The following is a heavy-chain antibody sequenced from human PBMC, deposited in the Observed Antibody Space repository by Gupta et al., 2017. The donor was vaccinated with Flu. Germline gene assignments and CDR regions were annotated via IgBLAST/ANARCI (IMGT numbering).Heavy chain of an antibody. CDR2: IKSKTDGGTT. V-gene: IGHV3-15*01. CDR1: GFTFSNAW. D-gene: IGHD1-26*01. CDR3: TTPPEDPIVSRDY. J-gene: IGHJ4*02. Sequence: EVQLVESGGGLVKPGGSLRLSCSASGFTFSNAWMSWVRQAPGKGLEWVGRIKSKTDGGTTDYAAPVKGRFTISRDDSKNTLYLQMNSLKTEDTAVYYCTTPPEDPIVSRDYWGQGTLVTVSS.